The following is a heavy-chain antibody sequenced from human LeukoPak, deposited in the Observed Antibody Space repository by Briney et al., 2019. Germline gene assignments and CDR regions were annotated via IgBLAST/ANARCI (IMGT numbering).Heavy chain of an antibody. Sequence: SETLSLTCTDSGGSISSGSYYWSWIRQPAGKGLEWIGRIYTSGSTNYNPSLKSRVTISVDTSKNQFSLKLSSVTAADTAVYYCARAGLAARRHNWFDPWGQGTLVTVSS. CDR3: ARAGLAARRHNWFDP. CDR1: GGSISSGSYY. J-gene: IGHJ5*02. D-gene: IGHD6-6*01. CDR2: IYTSGST. V-gene: IGHV4-61*02.